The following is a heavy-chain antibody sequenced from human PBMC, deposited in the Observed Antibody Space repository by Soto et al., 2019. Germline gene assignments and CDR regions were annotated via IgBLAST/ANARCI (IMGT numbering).Heavy chain of an antibody. CDR3: AKDRGVGLGFSHYYMDV. V-gene: IGHV3-23*01. D-gene: IGHD3-10*01. Sequence: EVQLLESGGGLVQPGGSLRLSCAASGFTFSNYAMSWVRQAPGKGLEWVSTISASGENTYYEDSVKGRLTISRDNPKNTLYLQMNSLRGDHTAIYYCAKDRGVGLGFSHYYMDVWGKGTTVTVSS. CDR2: ISASGENT. CDR1: GFTFSNYA. J-gene: IGHJ6*03.